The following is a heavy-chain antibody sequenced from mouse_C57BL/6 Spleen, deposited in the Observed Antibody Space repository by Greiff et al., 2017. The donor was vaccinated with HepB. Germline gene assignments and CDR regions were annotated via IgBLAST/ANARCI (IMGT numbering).Heavy chain of an antibody. J-gene: IGHJ4*01. Sequence: VQLVESGPELVKPGASVKISCKASGYAFSSSWMNWVKQRPGKGLEWIGRIYPGDGDTNYNGKFKGKATLTADKSSSTAYMQLSSLTSEDSAVYFCARSYYSNWYAMDYWGQGTSVTVSS. CDR2: IYPGDGDT. CDR3: ARSYYSNWYAMDY. CDR1: GYAFSSSW. V-gene: IGHV1-82*01. D-gene: IGHD2-5*01.